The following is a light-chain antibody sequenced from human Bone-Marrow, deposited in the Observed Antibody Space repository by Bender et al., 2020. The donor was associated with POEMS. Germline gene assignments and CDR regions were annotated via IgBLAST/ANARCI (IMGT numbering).Light chain of an antibody. CDR1: SSDVGTYNY. CDR3: CSYAGRSTVV. V-gene: IGLV2-23*02. J-gene: IGLJ2*01. Sequence: QSALTQPASVSGSPGQSITISCTGTSSDVGTYNYVSWYQQYPGKAPKLMLYEVNKRPSGVSTRFSGSKSGNTASLTISGLQAEDEADYYCCSYAGRSTVVFGGGTKLTVL. CDR2: EVN.